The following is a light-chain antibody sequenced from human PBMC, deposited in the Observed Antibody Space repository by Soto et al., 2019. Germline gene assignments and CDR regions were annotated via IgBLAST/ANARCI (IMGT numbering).Light chain of an antibody. CDR1: SSDVGGYNY. Sequence: QSALTQPRSVSGSPGQSVTISCTGTSSDVGGYNYVSWYQQHPGKAPKLMISDVSKRPSGVPDRFSGSKAGNTASLTISGLHAEDEADYYCCSYAGSDRVVFGGGTKLTVL. CDR2: DVS. V-gene: IGLV2-11*01. J-gene: IGLJ2*01. CDR3: CSYAGSDRVV.